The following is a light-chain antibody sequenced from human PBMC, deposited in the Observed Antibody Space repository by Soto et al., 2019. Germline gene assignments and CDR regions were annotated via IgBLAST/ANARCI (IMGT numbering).Light chain of an antibody. J-gene: IGKJ3*01. V-gene: IGKV3-11*01. CDR2: DAS. CDR3: QQRTNWLT. CDR1: QSVSTY. Sequence: EIVLTQSPATLSLSPGERATLSCRASQSVSTYLAWYQQKPGQAPRLLNYDASNRAPCIPARFSGSGSGTDFPLNSSSLAPEDVAVYYCQQRTNWLTFGPGTKVHIK.